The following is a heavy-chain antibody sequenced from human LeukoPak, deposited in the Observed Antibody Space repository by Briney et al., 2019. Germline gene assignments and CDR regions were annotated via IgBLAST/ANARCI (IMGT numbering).Heavy chain of an antibody. Sequence: GGSLRLSCAASGFTLSSYWMNWVRQAPGKGLEWVAFIRYDGSNKYYADSVKGRFTISRDNSKNTLYLQMNSLRAEDTAVYYCAKDRIFGVVILFDYWGQGTLVTVSS. J-gene: IGHJ4*02. CDR1: GFTLSSYW. V-gene: IGHV3-30*02. CDR3: AKDRIFGVVILFDY. D-gene: IGHD3-3*01. CDR2: IRYDGSNK.